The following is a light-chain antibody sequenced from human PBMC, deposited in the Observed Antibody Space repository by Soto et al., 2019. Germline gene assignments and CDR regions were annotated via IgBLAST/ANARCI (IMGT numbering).Light chain of an antibody. J-gene: IGLJ1*01. CDR3: SSHGGNSPYV. Sequence: QSVLTQPPSASGSPGQSVAISCTGTTSDIGGYDYVSWYQQHPGKAPKLMIYEVNKRPSGVPDRFSGPKSGNTASLTVSGLQAEDEADYYCSSHGGNSPYVFGTGTKLTVL. CDR1: TSDIGGYDY. CDR2: EVN. V-gene: IGLV2-8*01.